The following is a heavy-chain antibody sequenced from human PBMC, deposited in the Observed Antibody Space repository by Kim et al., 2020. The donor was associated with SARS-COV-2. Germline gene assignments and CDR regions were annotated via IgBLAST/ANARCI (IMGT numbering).Heavy chain of an antibody. V-gene: IGHV4-61*01. D-gene: IGHD3-10*01. CDR2: IYYSGST. CDR1: GGSVSSGSYY. Sequence: SETLSLTCTVSGGSVSSGSYYWSWIRQPPGKGLEWIGYIYYSGSTNYNPSLKSRVTISVDTSKNQFSLKLSSVTAADTAVYYCARDSYLITMVRGARRYFDYWGQGTLVTVSS. CDR3: ARDSYLITMVRGARRYFDY. J-gene: IGHJ4*02.